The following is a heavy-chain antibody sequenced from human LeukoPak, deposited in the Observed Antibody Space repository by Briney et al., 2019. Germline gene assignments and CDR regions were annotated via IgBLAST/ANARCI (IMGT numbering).Heavy chain of an antibody. CDR2: ISGSGGST. V-gene: IGHV3-23*01. CDR1: GVTFSSVA. Sequence: PVGSPRLSCAASGVTFSSVAMSWVREAPGKGLEWGSAISGSGGSTYYADSVKGRFTISRENSKNTLYLQMNSLRAEDTAAYYCAKPLRPTDWYYDSSGHPDYWGQGTLVTVSS. J-gene: IGHJ4*02. CDR3: AKPLRPTDWYYDSSGHPDY. D-gene: IGHD3-22*01.